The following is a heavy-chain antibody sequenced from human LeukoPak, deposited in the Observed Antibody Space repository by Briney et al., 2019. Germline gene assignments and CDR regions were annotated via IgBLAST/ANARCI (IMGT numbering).Heavy chain of an antibody. D-gene: IGHD3-22*01. CDR1: GGTFSSYA. J-gene: IGHJ1*01. CDR2: IIPIFGTA. Sequence: GASVKVSCKASGGTFSSYAISWVRQAPGQGLEWMGGIIPIFGTANYAQKFQGRVTITTDESTSTAYMELSSLRSEDTAVYYCARESYDRSGYWYFQHWGQGTLVTVSS. V-gene: IGHV1-69*05. CDR3: ARESYDRSGYWYFQH.